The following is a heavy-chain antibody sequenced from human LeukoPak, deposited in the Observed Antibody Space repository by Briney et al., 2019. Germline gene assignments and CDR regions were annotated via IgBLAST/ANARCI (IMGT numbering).Heavy chain of an antibody. V-gene: IGHV4-34*01. CDR3: ARQAPLVGATRLGFDY. CDR2: INHSGST. Sequence: PSETLSLTCAVYGGSFSGYYWTWIRQPPGKGLEWIGEINHSGSTNYNPSLKSRVTISVDTSKNQFSLKLSSVTAADTAVYYCARQAPLVGATRLGFDYWGQGTLVTVSS. CDR1: GGSFSGYY. D-gene: IGHD1-26*01. J-gene: IGHJ4*02.